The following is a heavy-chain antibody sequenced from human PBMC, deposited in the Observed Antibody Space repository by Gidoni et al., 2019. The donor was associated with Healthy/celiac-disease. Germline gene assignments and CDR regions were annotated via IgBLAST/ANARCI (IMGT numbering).Heavy chain of an antibody. CDR3: ARDIAAADLYFDY. Sequence: EVQLVASGGGLVKPGGSLRLSCAASGFTFSSYSMNWVRQAPGKGLEWVSSISSSSSYIYYADSVKGRLTISRDNAKNSLYLQMNSLRAEDTAVYYCARDIAAADLYFDYWGQGTLVTVSS. J-gene: IGHJ4*02. CDR2: ISSSSSYI. V-gene: IGHV3-21*01. CDR1: GFTFSSYS. D-gene: IGHD6-13*01.